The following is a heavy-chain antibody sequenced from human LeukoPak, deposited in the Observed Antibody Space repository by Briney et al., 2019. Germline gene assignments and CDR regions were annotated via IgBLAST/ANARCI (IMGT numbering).Heavy chain of an antibody. CDR2: ISGSGGST. J-gene: IGHJ5*02. Sequence: GGSLRLSCAASGFTFSIFAMSWVRQAPGKGLEWVSTISGSGGSTHYADSVKGRFTISRDNSKNTLYLQMNSLRAEDTAAYYCVRGYSYGWFDPWGQGTLVTVSS. CDR1: GFTFSIFA. CDR3: VRGYSYGWFDP. V-gene: IGHV3-23*01. D-gene: IGHD5-18*01.